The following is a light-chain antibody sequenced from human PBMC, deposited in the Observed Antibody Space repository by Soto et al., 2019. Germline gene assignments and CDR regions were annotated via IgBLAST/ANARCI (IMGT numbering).Light chain of an antibody. CDR1: QSVSNSY. Sequence: EIVLTQSPDTLSLSPGERATLSCRASQSVSNSYLAWYQQKSGQAPRLLIYGASSRATGIPDRFSGSGSGTDFSLTISRLEPEDFAVYYCHQYGSSTLTFGGGTKVDIK. J-gene: IGKJ4*01. V-gene: IGKV3-20*01. CDR2: GAS. CDR3: HQYGSSTLT.